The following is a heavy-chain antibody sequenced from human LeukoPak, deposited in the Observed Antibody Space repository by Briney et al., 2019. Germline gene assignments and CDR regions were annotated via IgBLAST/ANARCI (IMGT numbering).Heavy chain of an antibody. CDR3: ARGLMAGRKYYDILTGYYPPGYYYMDV. CDR1: GFSFSSYS. V-gene: IGHV3-48*01. J-gene: IGHJ6*03. D-gene: IGHD3-9*01. CDR2: ISSGSTTI. Sequence: GGSLRLSCAASGFSFSSYSMNWVRQAPGKGLEWVSYISSGSTTIYYADSVKGRFTISRDNARNSLYLQMNNLRSEDTAVYYCARGLMAGRKYYDILTGYYPPGYYYMDVWGKGTTVTVSS.